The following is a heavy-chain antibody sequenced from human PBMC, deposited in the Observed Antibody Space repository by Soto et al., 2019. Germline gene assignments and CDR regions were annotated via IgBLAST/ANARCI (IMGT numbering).Heavy chain of an antibody. D-gene: IGHD3-9*01. Sequence: ASVQVSLKGCFYTFPSYAMHWVRQAHGKRLEWIGWINAGNGNTKYSQKFQGRVTITRDTSASTAYMELSSLRSEDTAVYYCARMGGHLNVLRYFDWLFDAFDIWGQGTMVTVSS. J-gene: IGHJ3*02. CDR2: INAGNGNT. V-gene: IGHV1-3*01. CDR1: FYTFPSYA. CDR3: ARMGGHLNVLRYFDWLFDAFDI.